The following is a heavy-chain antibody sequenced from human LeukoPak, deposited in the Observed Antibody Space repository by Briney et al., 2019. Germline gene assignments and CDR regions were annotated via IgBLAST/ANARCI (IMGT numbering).Heavy chain of an antibody. CDR3: AKETRSGYDSPSPTNALDY. CDR1: GFTFSSYA. J-gene: IGHJ4*02. CDR2: ISGSGGST. V-gene: IGHV3-23*01. Sequence: GGSLRLSCAASGFTFSSYAMSWVRQAPGKGREGVSAISGSGGSTYYADSVKGRFTISRDNSKNTLYLQMNSLRAEDTAVYYCAKETRSGYDSPSPTNALDYWGQGTLVTVSS. D-gene: IGHD5-12*01.